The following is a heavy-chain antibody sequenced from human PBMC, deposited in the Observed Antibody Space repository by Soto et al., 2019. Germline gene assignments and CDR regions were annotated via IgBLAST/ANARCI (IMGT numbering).Heavy chain of an antibody. Sequence: SETLSLTCTVSGGSISSSSYYWGWIRQPPGKGLEWIGSIYYSGSTYYNPSLKSRVTISVDTSKNQFSLKLSSVTAADTAVYYCASGVPATNHAFDIWGQGTMVTVSS. V-gene: IGHV4-39*01. CDR3: ASGVPATNHAFDI. D-gene: IGHD2-2*01. CDR1: GGSISSSSYY. CDR2: IYYSGST. J-gene: IGHJ3*02.